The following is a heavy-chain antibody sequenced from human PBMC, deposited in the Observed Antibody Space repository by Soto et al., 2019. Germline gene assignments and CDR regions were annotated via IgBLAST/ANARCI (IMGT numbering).Heavy chain of an antibody. CDR1: GFTFSSYA. V-gene: IGHV3-23*01. CDR2: ISGSGGST. J-gene: IGHJ4*02. D-gene: IGHD1-26*01. CDR3: AKDSLAGEVGATPTDY. Sequence: PGGSLILSCAASGFTFSSYAMSWVRQAPGKGLEWVSAISGSGGSTYYADSVKGRFTISRDNSKNTLYLQMNSLRAEDTAVYYCAKDSLAGEVGATPTDYWGQGTLVTVSS.